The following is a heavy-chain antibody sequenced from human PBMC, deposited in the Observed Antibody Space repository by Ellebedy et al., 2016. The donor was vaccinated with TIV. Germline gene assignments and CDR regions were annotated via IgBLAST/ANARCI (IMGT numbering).Heavy chain of an antibody. CDR1: GFTFSTYA. V-gene: IGHV3-23*01. Sequence: GGSLRLSCAASGFTFSTYAMNWVRRAPGKGLDWVSTISGSGGYTYYADSVKGRFTISRDNAKNTLYLHMNSLRAEDAAVYYCAKDRQNYYGVDVWGQGTTVTVSS. CDR2: ISGSGGYT. CDR3: AKDRQNYYGVDV. J-gene: IGHJ6*02.